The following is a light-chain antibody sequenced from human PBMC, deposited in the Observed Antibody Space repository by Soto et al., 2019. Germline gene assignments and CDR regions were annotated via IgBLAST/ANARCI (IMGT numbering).Light chain of an antibody. J-gene: IGLJ1*01. CDR3: QSYDSTLSARYV. Sequence: QSVLTQPPSVSAAPRQKVTISCSGSSSNIRNNYVSWYQQLPGTAPKLHIYDNNKRPSGIPDRFSGSKSGTSATLGITGLQTGDEADYYCQSYDSTLSARYVFGTGTKVTVL. V-gene: IGLV1-51*01. CDR2: DNN. CDR1: SSNIRNNY.